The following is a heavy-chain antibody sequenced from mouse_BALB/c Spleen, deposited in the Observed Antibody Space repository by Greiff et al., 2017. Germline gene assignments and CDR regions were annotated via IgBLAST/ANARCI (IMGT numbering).Heavy chain of an antibody. J-gene: IGHJ3*01. CDR2: ISYSGST. Sequence: EVQGVESGPGLVKPSQSLSLTCTVTGYSITSDYAWNWIRQFPGNKLEWMGYISYSGSTSYNPSLKSRISITRDTSKNQFFLQLNSVTTEDTATYYCARLDLLLWSFAYWGQGTLVTVSA. V-gene: IGHV3-2*02. D-gene: IGHD2-1*01. CDR3: ARLDLLLWSFAY. CDR1: GYSITSDYA.